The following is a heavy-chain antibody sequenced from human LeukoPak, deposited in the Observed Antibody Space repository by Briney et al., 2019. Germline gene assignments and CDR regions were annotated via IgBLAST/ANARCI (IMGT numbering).Heavy chain of an antibody. CDR1: GGSMNDYY. CDR3: ARSLRGNGMDV. D-gene: IGHD4-17*01. V-gene: IGHV4-59*01. Sequence: PSETLSLTCTVSGGSMNDYYWSWIRQPPGKGLEWIGYMYYSGSTNYNPSLKSRVTISVDTSKNQFSLKLSSVTAADTAVYYCARSLRGNGMDVWGQGTTVTVSS. CDR2: MYYSGST. J-gene: IGHJ6*02.